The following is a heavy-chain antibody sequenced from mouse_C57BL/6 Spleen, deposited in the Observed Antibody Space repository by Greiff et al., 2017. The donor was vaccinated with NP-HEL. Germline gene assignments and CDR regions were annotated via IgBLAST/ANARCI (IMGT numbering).Heavy chain of an antibody. D-gene: IGHD2-4*01. CDR2: ISSGGDYI. Sequence: DVMLVESGEGLVKPGGSLKLSCAASGFTFSSYAMSWVRQTPEKRLEWVAYISSGGDYIYYADTVKGRFTISRDNARNTLYLQMSSLKSEDTAMYYCTRGTIYYDYDVGYAMDYWGQGTSVTVSS. J-gene: IGHJ4*01. CDR1: GFTFSSYA. V-gene: IGHV5-9-1*02. CDR3: TRGTIYYDYDVGYAMDY.